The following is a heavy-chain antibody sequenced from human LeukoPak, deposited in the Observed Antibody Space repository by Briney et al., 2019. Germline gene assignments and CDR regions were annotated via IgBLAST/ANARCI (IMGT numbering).Heavy chain of an antibody. D-gene: IGHD6-13*01. Sequence: TLSLTCTVSGGSISSYYWSWIRQPPGKELEWIGYIYYIRSTNYNPSLKSRVTISVDTSKSQFSLKLTSVTAADTAVYYCARGYSSSSYYFDYWGQGTLVTVSS. CDR1: GGSISSYY. CDR3: ARGYSSSSYYFDY. V-gene: IGHV4-59*01. CDR2: IYYIRST. J-gene: IGHJ4*02.